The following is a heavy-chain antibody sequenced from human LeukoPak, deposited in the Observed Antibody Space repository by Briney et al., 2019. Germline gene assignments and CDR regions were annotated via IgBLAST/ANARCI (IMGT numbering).Heavy chain of an antibody. J-gene: IGHJ6*03. CDR1: GGPISSSSYY. D-gene: IGHD3-3*01. CDR3: AKHTSYYYYYMDV. Sequence: ETLSLTCTVSGGPISSSSYYWGWIRQPPGKGLEWVSSISGSGGSTYYADSVKGRFTISRDNSKNTLYLQMNSLRAEDTAVYYCAKHTSYYYYYMDVWGKGTTVTVSS. V-gene: IGHV3-23*01. CDR2: ISGSGGST.